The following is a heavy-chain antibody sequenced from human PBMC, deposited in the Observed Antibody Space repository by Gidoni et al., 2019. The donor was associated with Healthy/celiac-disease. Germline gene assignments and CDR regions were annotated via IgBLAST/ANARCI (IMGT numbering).Heavy chain of an antibody. V-gene: IGHV3-30*18. J-gene: IGHJ6*02. CDR3: AKVWGALEPYYYYGMDV. CDR2: ISYDGSNK. CDR1: GFTFSSYG. Sequence: QVQLVESGGGVVQPGRSLRLSCAASGFTFSSYGMHWVRQAPGKGLAWVAVISYDGSNKYYADSVKGRFTISRDNSKNTLYLQMNSLRAEDTAVYYCAKVWGALEPYYYYGMDVWGQGTTVTVSS. D-gene: IGHD1-1*01.